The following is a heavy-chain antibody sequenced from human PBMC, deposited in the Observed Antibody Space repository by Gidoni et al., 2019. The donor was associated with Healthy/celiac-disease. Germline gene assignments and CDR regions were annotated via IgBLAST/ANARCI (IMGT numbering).Heavy chain of an antibody. D-gene: IGHD2-2*01. J-gene: IGHJ5*02. Sequence: EVQLVESGGGLVQPGGSLRLSCAASGFHVSSNYMSWVRQAPGKGLEWVSVIYSGGSTYYADSVKGRFTISRDNSKNTLYLQMNSLRAEDTAVYYCAREGYCSSTSCYWYNWFDPWGQGTLVTVSS. CDR2: IYSGGST. CDR1: GFHVSSNY. V-gene: IGHV3-66*01. CDR3: AREGYCSSTSCYWYNWFDP.